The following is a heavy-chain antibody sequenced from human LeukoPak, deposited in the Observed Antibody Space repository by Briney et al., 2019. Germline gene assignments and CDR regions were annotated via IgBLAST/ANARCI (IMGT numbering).Heavy chain of an antibody. D-gene: IGHD3-10*01. CDR3: ARHEYYGLEGGFDY. J-gene: IGHJ4*02. V-gene: IGHV4-39*01. CDR2: IYYSGST. Sequence: SETPSLTCTVSGGSISSSSYYWGWIRRTPGKGLEWIGNIYYSGSTYYNPSLKSQVTISVDTSKNQFSLKLSSVTAADTAVYYCARHEYYGLEGGFDYWGQGTWSPSPQ. CDR1: GGSISSSSYY.